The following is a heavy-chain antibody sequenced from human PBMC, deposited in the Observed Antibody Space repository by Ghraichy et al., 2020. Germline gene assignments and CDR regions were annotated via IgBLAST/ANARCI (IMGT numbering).Heavy chain of an antibody. D-gene: IGHD3-22*01. Sequence: GGSLRLSCAASGFSFSSHVMHWVRQAPGKALQYVAAINGDGSKTFYGNFVKGRFTISRDNSMNPLSLQMGSQRPDDMAVYYCVRVPRVVNTDWNPYFFDLWGHGTLVTVSS. J-gene: IGHJ4*01. CDR1: GFSFSSHV. V-gene: IGHV3-64*01. CDR3: VRVPRVVNTDWNPYFFDL. CDR2: INGDGSKT.